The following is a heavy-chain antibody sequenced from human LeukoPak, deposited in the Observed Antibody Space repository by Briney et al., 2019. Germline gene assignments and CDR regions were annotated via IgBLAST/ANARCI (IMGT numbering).Heavy chain of an antibody. V-gene: IGHV1-2*02. J-gene: IGHJ5*02. CDR3: ARARVGPAASSNWFDP. CDR2: INPNSGGT. Sequence: GASVKVSCTASGYTFTGYYMHWVRQAPGQGLEWMGWINPNSGGTNYAQKFQGRVTMTRDTSISTAYMELSRLRSDDTAVYYCARARVGPAASSNWFDPWGQGTLVTVSS. D-gene: IGHD2-2*01. CDR1: GYTFTGYY.